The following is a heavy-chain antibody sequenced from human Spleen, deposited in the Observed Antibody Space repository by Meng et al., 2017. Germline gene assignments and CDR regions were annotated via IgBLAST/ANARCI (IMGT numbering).Heavy chain of an antibody. CDR3: ARGTPGRSYSDY. CDR1: GYTSASYG. V-gene: IGHV1-18*01. J-gene: IGHJ4*02. CDR2: FVRNADT. Sequence: QAQLLQSGSELKKPGSTVWISCKASGYTSASYGISWFRQAPGQGLEWMGWFVRNADTYPAQKFQGRVTMTRDTHTSTDFMELRSLRFDDTAVYYCARGTPGRSYSDYWGQGTLVTVSS. D-gene: IGHD3-10*01.